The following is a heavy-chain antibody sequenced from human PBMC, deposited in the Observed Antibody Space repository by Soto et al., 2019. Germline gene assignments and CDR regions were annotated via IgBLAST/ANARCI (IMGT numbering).Heavy chain of an antibody. D-gene: IGHD3-22*01. Sequence: QVQLVQSGAEVKKPGASVMVSCKASGYTFTGYYMHWVRQAPGQGLEWMGWINPNSGGTNYAQKFQGWVTMTRDTSISTAYMELSRLRSDDTAVYYCARAGYYDSSGYAPEGYYGMDVWGQGTTVTVSS. V-gene: IGHV1-2*04. CDR1: GYTFTGYY. CDR2: INPNSGGT. CDR3: ARAGYYDSSGYAPEGYYGMDV. J-gene: IGHJ6*02.